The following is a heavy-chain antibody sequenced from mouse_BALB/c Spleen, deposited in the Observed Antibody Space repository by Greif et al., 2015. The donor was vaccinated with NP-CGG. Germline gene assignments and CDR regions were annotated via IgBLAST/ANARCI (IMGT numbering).Heavy chain of an antibody. CDR1: GYVFSSSW. J-gene: IGHJ3*01. CDR3: ARYEFAY. Sequence: QVQLQQSGPELVKPGASVKISCKASGYVFSSSWMNWVKRRPGQGLEWIGRIYPGDGDTNYNGKFKGKATLTADKSSSTAYMQLSSPTSVDSAVYFCARYEFAYWGQGTLVTVSA. D-gene: IGHD2-3*01. CDR2: IYPGDGDT. V-gene: IGHV1-82*01.